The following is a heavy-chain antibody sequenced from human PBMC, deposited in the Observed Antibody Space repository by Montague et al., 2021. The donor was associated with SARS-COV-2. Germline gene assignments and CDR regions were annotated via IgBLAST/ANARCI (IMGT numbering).Heavy chain of an antibody. CDR2: IYYSGST. CDR3: VRDKAEYIVVVPAVPLAYGMDV. CDR1: GGSISSGGYY. V-gene: IGHV4-31*03. D-gene: IGHD2-2*01. J-gene: IGHJ6*02. Sequence: TLSLTCTVSGGSISSGGYYWSWIRQHPGKGLEWIGYIYYSGSTYYNPSLKSRVTISVDTSKNQFSLKLSSVTAADTAVYYCVRDKAEYIVVVPAVPLAYGMDVWGQGTTVTVSS.